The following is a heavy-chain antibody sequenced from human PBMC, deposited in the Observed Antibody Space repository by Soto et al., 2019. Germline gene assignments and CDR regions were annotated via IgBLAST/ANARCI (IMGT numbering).Heavy chain of an antibody. CDR1: GYTFTSYG. CDR2: ISAYNGNT. Sequence: QVQLVQSGAEVKKPGASVKVSCKASGYTFTSYGISWVRQAPGQGLEWMGWISAYNGNTNYAQKLQGRVTMTTDTSXXTADMELRSLRSDDTAVYYCARGTIFGVVNGWFDPWGQGTLVTVSS. V-gene: IGHV1-18*01. J-gene: IGHJ5*02. D-gene: IGHD3-3*01. CDR3: ARGTIFGVVNGWFDP.